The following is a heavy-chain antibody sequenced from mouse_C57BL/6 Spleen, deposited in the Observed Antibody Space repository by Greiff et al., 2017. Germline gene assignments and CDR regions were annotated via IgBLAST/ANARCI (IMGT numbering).Heavy chain of an antibody. J-gene: IGHJ4*01. V-gene: IGHV1-80*01. Sequence: VQLQQSGAELVKPGASVTISCKASGYAFSSYWMNWVKQRPGKGLEWIGQIYPGDGDTNYNGKFKGKATLTADKSSSTAYMQLSSLTSEDSAVYFCARRWLLRAMDYWGQGTSVTVSS. CDR2: IYPGDGDT. CDR1: GYAFSSYW. D-gene: IGHD2-3*01. CDR3: ARRWLLRAMDY.